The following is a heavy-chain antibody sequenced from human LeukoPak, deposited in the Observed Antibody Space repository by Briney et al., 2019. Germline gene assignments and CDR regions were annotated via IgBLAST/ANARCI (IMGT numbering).Heavy chain of an antibody. J-gene: IGHJ4*02. V-gene: IGHV3-74*03. Sequence: GGSLRLSCAASGFTFSDHWMHWVRQAPGKGLVWVALINGDGSDTTYADSVKGRFTISRDNSKNTLYLQMNSLRAEDTAVYYCARDQVSVAGTGIDYWGQGTLVTVSS. CDR1: GFTFSDHW. CDR2: INGDGSDT. CDR3: ARDQVSVAGTGIDY. D-gene: IGHD6-19*01.